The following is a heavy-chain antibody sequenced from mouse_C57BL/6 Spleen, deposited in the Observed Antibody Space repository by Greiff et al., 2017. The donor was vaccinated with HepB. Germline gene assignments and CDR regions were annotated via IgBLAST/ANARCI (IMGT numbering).Heavy chain of an antibody. CDR2: IYPGSGST. J-gene: IGHJ4*01. CDR1: GYTFTSYW. D-gene: IGHD3-3*01. CDR3: ARWTQGGREAMDD. V-gene: IGHV1-55*01. Sequence: VQLQQPGAELVKPGASVKMSCKASGYTFTSYWITWVKQRPGQGLEWIGDIYPGSGSTNYNEKFKSKATLTVDTSSSTAYMQLSSLTSEDSAVYYCARWTQGGREAMDDWGQGTSVTVSS.